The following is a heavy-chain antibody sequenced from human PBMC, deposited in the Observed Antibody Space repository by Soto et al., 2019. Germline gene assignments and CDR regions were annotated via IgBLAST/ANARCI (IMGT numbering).Heavy chain of an antibody. D-gene: IGHD2-8*01. Sequence: QVQVEQSGAEVKKPGSSLKVSCKTSGGPFSSQAFNWVRQARGHGPEWMGGIIPLLGTTTYAQKFQGRVTFTAAEWRSTVYIELTSLRSDDTATYFCAMSDGLYFYYVIAVWGRGTTVHVSS. CDR2: IIPLLGTT. CDR3: AMSDGLYFYYVIAV. V-gene: IGHV1-69*01. CDR1: GGPFSSQA. J-gene: IGHJ6*02.